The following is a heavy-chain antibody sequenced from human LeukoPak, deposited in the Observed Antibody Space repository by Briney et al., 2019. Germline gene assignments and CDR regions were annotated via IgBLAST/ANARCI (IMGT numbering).Heavy chain of an antibody. J-gene: IGHJ6*02. D-gene: IGHD7-27*01. CDR2: IYYSGST. CDR1: GGSISSYY. CDR3: ARRPRRLLGYYYYGMDV. V-gene: IGHV4-59*08. Sequence: SETLSLTCTVSGGSISSYYWSWIRQPPGKGLEWIGYIYYSGSTNYNPSLKSRVTISVDTSENQFSLKLSSVTAADTAVYYCARRPRRLLGYYYYGMDVWGQGTTVTVSS.